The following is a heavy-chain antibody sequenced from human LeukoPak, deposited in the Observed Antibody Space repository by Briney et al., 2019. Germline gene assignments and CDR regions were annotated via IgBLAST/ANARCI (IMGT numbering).Heavy chain of an antibody. Sequence: GGSLRLSCAASGFTFSSYSMNWVRQAPGKGLEWVSSISSSSSYIYYADSVKGRLTISRDNAKNSLYLQMNSLRAEDTAVYYCARDTGYCSSTSCYFYYFDYWGQGNLVTVSS. CDR2: ISSSSSYI. V-gene: IGHV3-21*01. J-gene: IGHJ4*02. D-gene: IGHD2-2*01. CDR1: GFTFSSYS. CDR3: ARDTGYCSSTSCYFYYFDY.